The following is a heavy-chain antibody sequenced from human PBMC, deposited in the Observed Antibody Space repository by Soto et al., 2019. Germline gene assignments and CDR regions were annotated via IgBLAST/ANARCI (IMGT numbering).Heavy chain of an antibody. J-gene: IGHJ4*02. CDR1: GGSFSGYY. Sequence: SETLSLTCAVHGGSFSGYYWDWIRQPPGKGLESIGYMYYGRSANYNPSLKSRVTLSLDTSTNQCSLTLSSMTAADTAVYYCALRSMAVVPEYWGQGTLVTVSS. CDR3: ALRSMAVVPEY. D-gene: IGHD3-22*01. V-gene: IGHV4-34*10. CDR2: MYYGRSA.